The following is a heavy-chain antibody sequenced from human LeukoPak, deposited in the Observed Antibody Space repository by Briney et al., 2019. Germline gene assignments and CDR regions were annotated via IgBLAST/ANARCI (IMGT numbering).Heavy chain of an antibody. D-gene: IGHD3-22*01. J-gene: IGHJ5*02. CDR2: INPNSGGT. CDR1: GYTFTGYY. CDR3: ARGGVTMIVRNLSGNWFDP. Sequence: AASVKVSCKASGYTFTGYYMHWVRQAPGQGLEWMGWINPNSGGTNYAQKFQGRVTMTRDTSISTAYMELSRLRSDDTAVYYCARGGVTMIVRNLSGNWFDPWGQGTLVTVPS. V-gene: IGHV1-2*02.